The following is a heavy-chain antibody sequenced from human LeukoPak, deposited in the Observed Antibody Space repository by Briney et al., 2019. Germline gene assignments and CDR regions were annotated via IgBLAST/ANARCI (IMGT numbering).Heavy chain of an antibody. V-gene: IGHV1-69-2*01. Sequence: ATVKISCKVSGYTFTDYYMHWVQQAPGKGLEWMGLVDPEDGETVYAEKFQGRVTITADTSTDTAYMELSSLRSEDTAVYYCARAAWNPLDYWGQGTLVTVSS. CDR3: ARAAWNPLDY. J-gene: IGHJ4*02. CDR1: GYTFTDYY. CDR2: VDPEDGET. D-gene: IGHD1-1*01.